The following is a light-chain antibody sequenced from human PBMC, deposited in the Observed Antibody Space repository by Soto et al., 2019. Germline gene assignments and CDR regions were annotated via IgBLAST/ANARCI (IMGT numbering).Light chain of an antibody. J-gene: IGLJ1*01. V-gene: IGLV2-14*01. CDR1: SSDVGGYNY. Sequence: QSVLTQPASVSGSPGQSITISCTGTSSDVGGYNYVSWYQQHPGKAPKLMIYEVSNRPSGVSNRFSGSKSGNTASLTISGLQAEDEADYYGSSYTSSSTPRYVFGTGTKVTVL. CDR3: SSYTSSSTPRYV. CDR2: EVS.